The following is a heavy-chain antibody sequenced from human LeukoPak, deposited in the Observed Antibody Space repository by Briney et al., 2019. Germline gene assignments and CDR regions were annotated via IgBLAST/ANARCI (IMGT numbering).Heavy chain of an antibody. D-gene: IGHD1-26*01. CDR1: GYTFTSYG. V-gene: IGHV1-18*01. Sequence: ASVKVSCKASGYTFTSYGISWVRQAPGQGLERMGWISAYNGNTNYAQKLQGRVTMTTDTSTSTAYMELRSLRSDDTAVYYCARDLGPIVGATVSDYWGQGTLVTVSS. J-gene: IGHJ4*02. CDR2: ISAYNGNT. CDR3: ARDLGPIVGATVSDY.